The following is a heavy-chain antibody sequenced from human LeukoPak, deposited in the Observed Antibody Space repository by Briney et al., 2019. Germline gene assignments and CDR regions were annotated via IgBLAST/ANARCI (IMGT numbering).Heavy chain of an antibody. V-gene: IGHV3-23*01. CDR1: GFTFSGYA. CDR2: IFGDASRT. CDR3: AKLFQYINSWYNY. J-gene: IGHJ4*02. D-gene: IGHD6-13*01. Sequence: PGGSLRLSCVASGFTFSGYAMSWVRQAPGKGLEWVSGIFGDASRTYYADSVKGRFTISRDNSKDTVYLQMNSLRAEDTAVYYCAKLFQYINSWYNYWGQGTLVTVSS.